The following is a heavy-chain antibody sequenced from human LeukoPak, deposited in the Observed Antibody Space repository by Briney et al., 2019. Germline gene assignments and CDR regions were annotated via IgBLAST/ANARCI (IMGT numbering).Heavy chain of an antibody. V-gene: IGHV3-20*04. CDR3: ARETVDTAMADYYYYMDV. Sequence: PGGSLRLSCAASGFTFDDYGMSWVRQAPGKGLEWVSGINWNGGSTGYADSVKGRFTISRDNAKNSLYLQMNSLRAEDTALYYCARETVDTAMADYYYYMDVWGKGTTVTVSS. J-gene: IGHJ6*03. D-gene: IGHD5-18*01. CDR1: GFTFDDYG. CDR2: INWNGGST.